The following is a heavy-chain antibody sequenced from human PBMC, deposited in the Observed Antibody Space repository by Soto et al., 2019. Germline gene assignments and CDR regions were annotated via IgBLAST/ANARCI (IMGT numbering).Heavy chain of an antibody. CDR1: GGSLSSSDFY. J-gene: IGHJ5*02. CDR2: MYYSGST. D-gene: IGHD6-25*01. CDR3: AVVDSTGNWFDP. Sequence: PSETLSLTCTVSGGSLSSSDFYWGWLRQTPGKGLEFIGSMYYSGSTYYNPSLKSRLTISVDTSKNQFTLKLISVTAADTAVYYCAVVDSTGNWFDPWGEGALVTVSS. V-gene: IGHV4-39*01.